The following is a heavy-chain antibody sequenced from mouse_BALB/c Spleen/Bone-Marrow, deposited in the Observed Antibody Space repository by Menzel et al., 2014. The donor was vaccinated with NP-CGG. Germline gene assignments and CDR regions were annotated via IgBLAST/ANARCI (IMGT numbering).Heavy chain of an antibody. CDR3: ARRFITTAAWFAY. D-gene: IGHD1-2*01. CDR2: IYPYNGGT. CDR1: GYTFTDYN. Sequence: VQLQQSGPELVKPGASVKISCKASGYTFTDYNMHWVQQSHGKSLEWIGYIYPYNGGTGYNQKFKSKATLTVDNSSSTAYMELRSLTSEDSAVYYCARRFITTAAWFAYWGQGTLASVSA. V-gene: IGHV1S29*02. J-gene: IGHJ3*01.